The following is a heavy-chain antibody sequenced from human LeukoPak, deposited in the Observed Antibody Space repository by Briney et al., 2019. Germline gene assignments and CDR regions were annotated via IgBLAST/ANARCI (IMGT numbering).Heavy chain of an antibody. J-gene: IGHJ4*02. CDR1: GFTFTNYA. Sequence: GASVKVSCKASGFTFTNYAMQWVRQAPGQRLEWMGWINAGNGHTRYSQRFQGRVTITRVTSADTAYMELSSLRSEDTAVYYCARLKYCTNGVCYAGFDYWGQGTQVTVSS. D-gene: IGHD2-8*01. CDR3: ARLKYCTNGVCYAGFDY. CDR2: INAGNGHT. V-gene: IGHV1-3*01.